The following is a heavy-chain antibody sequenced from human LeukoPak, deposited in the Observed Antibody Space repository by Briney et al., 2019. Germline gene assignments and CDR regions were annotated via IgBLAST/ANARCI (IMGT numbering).Heavy chain of an antibody. CDR3: ARDRTAAADDAFDI. V-gene: IGHV1-18*01. CDR1: GYTFTSYG. D-gene: IGHD6-13*01. Sequence: ASVKVSCKASGYTFTSYGISWVRQAPGQGLEWMGWISAYNGNTNYAQKLQGRVTMTTDTSTSTAYMELRSLRSDDTAVYYCARDRTAAADDAFDIWGQGTMVTVSS. J-gene: IGHJ3*02. CDR2: ISAYNGNT.